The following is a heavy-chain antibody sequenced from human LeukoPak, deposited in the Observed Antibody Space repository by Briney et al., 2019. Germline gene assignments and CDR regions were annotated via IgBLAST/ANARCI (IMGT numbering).Heavy chain of an antibody. CDR2: ISSSSSTI. CDR1: GFTFSSYE. J-gene: IGHJ5*02. CDR3: AREGSEQWLVPHSWFDP. V-gene: IGHV3-48*01. D-gene: IGHD6-19*01. Sequence: GGSLRLSCAASGFTFSSYEMNWVRQAPGKGLEWVSYISSSSSTIYYADSVKGRFTISRDNAKNSLYLQMNSLRAEDTAVYYCAREGSEQWLVPHSWFDPWGQGTLVTVSS.